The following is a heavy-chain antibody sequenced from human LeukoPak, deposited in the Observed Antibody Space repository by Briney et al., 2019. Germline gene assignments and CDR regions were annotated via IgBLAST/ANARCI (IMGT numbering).Heavy chain of an antibody. CDR1: GGSFSGYY. CDR3: ARGRTTYYYESSGYYFRH. D-gene: IGHD3-22*01. V-gene: IGHV4-34*01. CDR2: INHSGST. Sequence: PSETLSLTCAVYGGSFSGYYWSWIRQPPGKGLEWIGEINHSGSTNYNPSLKSRVTISVDTSKNQFSLKLSSVTAADTAVYYCARGRTTYYYESSGYYFRHWGQGTLVTVSS. J-gene: IGHJ4*02.